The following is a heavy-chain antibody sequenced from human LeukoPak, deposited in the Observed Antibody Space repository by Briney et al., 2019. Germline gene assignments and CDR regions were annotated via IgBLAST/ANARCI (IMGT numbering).Heavy chain of an antibody. CDR3: AKVDNWKYGHHDF. J-gene: IGHJ4*02. V-gene: IGHV3-74*01. CDR1: GFTFSNYW. CDR2: INNDGSTT. D-gene: IGHD1-1*01. Sequence: GGSLRLSCAASGFTFSNYWMHWVRQTPGKGLVWVSRINNDGSTTSYADSVKGRFTISRDNAKNTLYLQMNSLRTEDTAVYYCAKVDNWKYGHHDFWGQGTLVTVSS.